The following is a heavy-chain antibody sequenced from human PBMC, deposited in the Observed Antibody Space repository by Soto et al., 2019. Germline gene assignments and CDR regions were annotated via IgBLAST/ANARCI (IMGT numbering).Heavy chain of an antibody. CDR3: PSGRDSSGYTGALFDL. J-gene: IGHJ3*01. CDR2: IIPIFGTA. V-gene: IGHV1-69*13. D-gene: IGHD3-22*01. CDR1: GGTFSSYA. Sequence: SVKVSCKASGGTFSSYAISWVRQAPGQGLEWMGGIIPIFGTANYAQKFQGRVTITADESTSTAYMELSSLRSEDTAVYYCPSGRDSSGYTGALFDLWGQATMVTVS.